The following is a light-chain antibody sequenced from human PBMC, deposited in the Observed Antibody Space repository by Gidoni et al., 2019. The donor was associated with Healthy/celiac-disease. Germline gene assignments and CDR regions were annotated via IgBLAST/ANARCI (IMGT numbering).Light chain of an antibody. CDR3: QQAHICPFT. CDR2: AAS. CDR1: QGISSW. J-gene: IGKJ4*01. Sequence: DIQMTQSPSSVSASVGDRVTITCRASQGISSWLAWYPQKPGKAPKLLIYAASSLQSGVPSRFSGSGSGTGFTLTISSLQPGDFATYYCQQAHICPFTFXGXTKVEIK. V-gene: IGKV1-12*01.